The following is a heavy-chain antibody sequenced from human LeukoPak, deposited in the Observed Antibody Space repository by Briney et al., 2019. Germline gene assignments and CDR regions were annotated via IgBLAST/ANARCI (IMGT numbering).Heavy chain of an antibody. CDR2: IYTSETT. CDR3: ARHRSPSSLSFFDI. V-gene: IGHV4-4*09. Sequence: SETLSLTCTVSVPPISSYYWSWIRHPPGKALEWIGYIYTSETTNFNPALRSRVTISIDTSKNQVSLRLSSVTAADTALYYCARHRSPSSLSFFDIWGQGMLVIVSS. J-gene: IGHJ4*02. D-gene: IGHD2-2*01. CDR1: VPPISSYY.